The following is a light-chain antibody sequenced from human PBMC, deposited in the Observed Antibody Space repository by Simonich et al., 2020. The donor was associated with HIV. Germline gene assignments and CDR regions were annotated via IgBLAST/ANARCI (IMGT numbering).Light chain of an antibody. V-gene: IGKV1-5*03. CDR1: QSISSW. CDR3: QQYNSYPPPVT. Sequence: DIQMPQSPSTLSASVGDSVTITCRASQSISSWLAWYQQKPGKAPKLLSYKASSLASGVPSRFSGSGSGTEFTLTISSLQPDDFATYYCQQYNSYPPPVTFGPGTKVDVK. CDR2: KAS. J-gene: IGKJ3*01.